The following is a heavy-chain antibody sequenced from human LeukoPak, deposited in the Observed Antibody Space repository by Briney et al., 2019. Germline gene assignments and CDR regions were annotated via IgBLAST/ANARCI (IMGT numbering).Heavy chain of an antibody. V-gene: IGHV3-21*01. CDR2: ISSSSSYI. Sequence: GGSLRLSCAASGFTFSSYSMNWVRQAPGKGLEWVSSISSSSSYIYYADSVKGRFTISRGNAKNSLYLQMNSLRAEDTAVYYCARDYYDSSGYWAFNWFDPWGQGTLVTVSS. D-gene: IGHD3-22*01. CDR3: ARDYYDSSGYWAFNWFDP. CDR1: GFTFSSYS. J-gene: IGHJ5*02.